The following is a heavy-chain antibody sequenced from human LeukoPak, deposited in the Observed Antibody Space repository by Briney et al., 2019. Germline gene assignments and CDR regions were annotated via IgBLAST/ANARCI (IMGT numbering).Heavy chain of an antibody. CDR1: GYTFTSYG. CDR2: ISAYNGNT. V-gene: IGHV1-18*01. CDR3: ARVATGYYYYYMDV. J-gene: IGHJ6*03. Sequence: ASVKVSCKASGYTFTSYGISWARQAPGQGLEWMGWISAYNGNTNYAQKLQGRVTMTTDTSTSTAYMELRSLRSDDTAVYYCARVATGYYYYYMDVWGKGTTVTVS. D-gene: IGHD1-14*01.